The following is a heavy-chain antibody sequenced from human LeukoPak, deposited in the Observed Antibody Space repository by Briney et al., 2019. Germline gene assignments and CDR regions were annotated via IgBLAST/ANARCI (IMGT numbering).Heavy chain of an antibody. Sequence: EALVKVSCKASGYTFTSYYMHWVRQAPGQGLEWMGIINPSGGSTSYAQKFQGRVTMTRDTSTSTVYMELSSLRSEDTAVYYCASGITIFGVVKYWGQGTLVTVSS. D-gene: IGHD3-3*01. CDR3: ASGITIFGVVKY. CDR1: GYTFTSYY. CDR2: INPSGGST. V-gene: IGHV1-46*01. J-gene: IGHJ4*02.